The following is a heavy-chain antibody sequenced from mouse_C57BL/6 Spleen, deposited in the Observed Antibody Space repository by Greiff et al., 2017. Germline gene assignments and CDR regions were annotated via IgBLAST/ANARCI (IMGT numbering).Heavy chain of an antibody. V-gene: IGHV1-64*01. D-gene: IGHD1-1*02. CDR1: GYTFTSYW. CDR3: ERGADYAWFAY. CDR2: IHPNSGST. Sequence: VQLQQPGAELVKPGASVKLSCKASGYTFTSYWMHWVKQRPGQGLEWIGMIHPNSGSTNYNEKCKSKATLTVAKSSSTAYMQLRSLTSEDSAVYYCERGADYAWFAYWGQGTLVTVAA. J-gene: IGHJ3*01.